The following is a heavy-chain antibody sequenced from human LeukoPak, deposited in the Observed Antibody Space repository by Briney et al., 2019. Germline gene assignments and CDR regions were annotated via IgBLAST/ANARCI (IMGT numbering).Heavy chain of an antibody. CDR3: TRGGPAYCGADCYDFDY. D-gene: IGHD2-21*02. CDR1: GFNFEDYG. CDR2: INWSGGRT. Sequence: GGSLRLSCAVSGFNFEDYGMSWVRQAPGKGLEWVSSINWSGGRTGYADSVKGRFTISRDNAKNSPYLQMNSLRAEDTAFYYCTRGGPAYCGADCYDFDYWGQGTLVTVSS. J-gene: IGHJ4*02. V-gene: IGHV3-20*04.